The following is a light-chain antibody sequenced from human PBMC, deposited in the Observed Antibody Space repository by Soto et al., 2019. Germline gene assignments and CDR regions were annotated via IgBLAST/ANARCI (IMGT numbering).Light chain of an antibody. CDR1: QSVSSSY. J-gene: IGKJ1*01. CDR3: QQYGSSPG. CDR2: GAS. Sequence: EIVLTQSPGTLSLSPGERATLSCRASQSVSSSYLAWYQQKPGQAPRLLIYGASSRATGIPDRFSGGGSGTDFTITISRLEPEDFAVYYCQQYGSSPGFGQGTKVEIK. V-gene: IGKV3-20*01.